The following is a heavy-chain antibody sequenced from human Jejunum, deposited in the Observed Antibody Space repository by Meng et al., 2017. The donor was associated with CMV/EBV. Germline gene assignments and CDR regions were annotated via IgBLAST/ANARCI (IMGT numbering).Heavy chain of an antibody. CDR1: GFTVSSNS. CDR3: TKEGGNHF. CDR2: IYSGGTA. Sequence: RLSCAASGFTVSSNSLSWVRQAPGKGLEWVSIIYSGGTAYYADSVKGRFTISRDNSKNTLYLQMNSLRAEDTALYYCTKEGGNHFWGQGTLVTVSS. D-gene: IGHD1-26*01. V-gene: IGHV3-66*02. J-gene: IGHJ4*02.